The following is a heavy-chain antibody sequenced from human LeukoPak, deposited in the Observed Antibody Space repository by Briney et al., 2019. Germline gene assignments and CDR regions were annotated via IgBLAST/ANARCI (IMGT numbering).Heavy chain of an antibody. V-gene: IGHV3-33*01. CDR1: GFTFSSYG. D-gene: IGHD3-9*01. Sequence: PGRSLRLSCAASGFTFSSYGMDWVRQAPGKGLEWVAVIWYDGSNKYYADSVKGRFTISRDNSKNTLYLQMNSLRAEDTAVYYCARDLHYDILTGYFVGYGMDVWGQGTTVTVSS. CDR3: ARDLHYDILTGYFVGYGMDV. CDR2: IWYDGSNK. J-gene: IGHJ6*02.